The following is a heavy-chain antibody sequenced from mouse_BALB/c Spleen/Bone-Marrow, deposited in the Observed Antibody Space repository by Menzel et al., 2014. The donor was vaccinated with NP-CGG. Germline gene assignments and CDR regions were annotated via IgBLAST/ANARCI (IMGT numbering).Heavy chain of an antibody. CDR2: SRNKAKYYTT. D-gene: IGHD2-10*02. CDR3: ARDVGYGNYFVY. CDR1: GFTFSDFY. V-gene: IGHV7-1*02. Sequence: EVQLVESGGGLVQPGDSLRLSCATSGFTFSDFYMEWVRQPPGKRLEWIAASRNKAKYYTTEYSAPVKGRFIVSRDTSQSVLYLQTNALRAEDTAIYYCARDVGYGNYFVYWGQGTLVTVSA. J-gene: IGHJ3*01.